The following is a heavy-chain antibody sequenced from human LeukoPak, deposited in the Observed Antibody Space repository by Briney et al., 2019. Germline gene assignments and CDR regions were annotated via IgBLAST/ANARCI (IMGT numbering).Heavy chain of an antibody. V-gene: IGHV3-21*01. CDR2: ISSSSSYI. CDR1: GFTFSSYS. J-gene: IGHJ4*02. D-gene: IGHD5-12*01. Sequence: GGSLRLSCAASGFTFSSYSMNWVRQAPGKGLEWVSSISSSSSYIYYADSVKGRFTISRDNAKNSLYLQMNSLRAEDTAVYYCARDPSSDIVATAIDYWGQGTLVTVSS. CDR3: ARDPSSDIVATAIDY.